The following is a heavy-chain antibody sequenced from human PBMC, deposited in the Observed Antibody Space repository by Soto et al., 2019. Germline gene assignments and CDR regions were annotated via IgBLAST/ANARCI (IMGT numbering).Heavy chain of an antibody. CDR1: GFTFSSYG. CDR2: ISYDGSNK. CDR3: AKGLILLWFGELSY. Sequence: QSGGSLRLSCAASGFTFSSYGMHWVRQAPGKGLEWVAVISYDGSNKYYADSVKGRFTISRDNSKNTLYLQMNSLRAEDTAVYYCAKGLILLWFGELSYRGQGTLVTVSS. V-gene: IGHV3-30*18. D-gene: IGHD3-10*01. J-gene: IGHJ4*02.